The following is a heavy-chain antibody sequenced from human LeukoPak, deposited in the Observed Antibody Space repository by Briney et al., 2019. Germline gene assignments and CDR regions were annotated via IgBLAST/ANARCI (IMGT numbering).Heavy chain of an antibody. D-gene: IGHD3-22*01. CDR1: GFTFSSYG. Sequence: GGSLRLSCAASGFTFSSYGMHWVRQAPGKGLEWVSSISSSSSYIYYADSVKGRFTISRDNAKNSLYLQMNSLRAEDTAVYYCARDESYDSSVDYWGQGTLVTVSS. V-gene: IGHV3-21*01. CDR2: ISSSSSYI. CDR3: ARDESYDSSVDY. J-gene: IGHJ4*02.